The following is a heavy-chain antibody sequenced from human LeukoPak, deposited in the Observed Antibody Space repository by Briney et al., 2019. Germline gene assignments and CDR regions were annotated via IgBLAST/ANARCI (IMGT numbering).Heavy chain of an antibody. J-gene: IGHJ4*02. V-gene: IGHV5-51*01. Sequence: GESLKISCKGSGYSFPTYWIGWVRQMPGKGLEWMGFVYLGDSSTRYSPSFQGQVTISADKSITTAYLQWSSLKASDTAIYYCIRTGGYCSDGSCYRGDYWGQGTLVTVSS. CDR1: GYSFPTYW. D-gene: IGHD2-15*01. CDR3: IRTGGYCSDGSCYRGDY. CDR2: VYLGDSST.